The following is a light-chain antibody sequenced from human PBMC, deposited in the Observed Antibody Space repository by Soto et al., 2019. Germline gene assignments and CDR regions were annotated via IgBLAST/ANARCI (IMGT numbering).Light chain of an antibody. CDR1: QSVGSS. Sequence: EIVLTHSPATLSSSPGERATLSCRASQSVGSSLAWYQQKPGQAPMLLIYDASNRATGIPARFSGSGSGTDFTLIISSIEPEDFAVSYCQQRSNWPALTFGGGTKVEIK. V-gene: IGKV3-11*01. J-gene: IGKJ4*01. CDR3: QQRSNWPALT. CDR2: DAS.